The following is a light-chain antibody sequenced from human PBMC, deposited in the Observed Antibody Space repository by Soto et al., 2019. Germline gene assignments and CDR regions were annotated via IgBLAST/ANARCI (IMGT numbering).Light chain of an antibody. CDR2: AAS. J-gene: IGKJ4*01. V-gene: IGKV1-39*01. CDR3: QQYHYSVLT. Sequence: DIPMTQSPSSLSASVGDRVTITCRASQSISNFLNWYQHKPGKAPKVLISAASTLRSGVPSRFSGSGSGTDFTLTISSLQPDDSATYYCQQYHYSVLTFGGGTTVEIK. CDR1: QSISNF.